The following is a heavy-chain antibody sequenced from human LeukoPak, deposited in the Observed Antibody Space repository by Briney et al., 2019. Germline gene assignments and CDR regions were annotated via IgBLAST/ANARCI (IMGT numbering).Heavy chain of an antibody. CDR1: GFTFSSYS. J-gene: IGHJ4*02. D-gene: IGHD1-26*01. CDR3: ARVGWWELPAVLESFDY. Sequence: GGSLRLSCAASGFTFSSYSMNWVRQAPGKGLEWVSSISSSSSYIYYADSVKGRFTISRDNAKNSLYLQVNSLRAEDTAVYYCARVGWWELPAVLESFDYWGQGTLVTVSS. V-gene: IGHV3-21*01. CDR2: ISSSSSYI.